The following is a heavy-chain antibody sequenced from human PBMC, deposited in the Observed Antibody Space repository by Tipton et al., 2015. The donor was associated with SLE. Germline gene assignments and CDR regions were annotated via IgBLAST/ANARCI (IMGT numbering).Heavy chain of an antibody. CDR3: AREGAMGAGVY. CDR1: GGTFSSYA. V-gene: IGHV1-69*09. Sequence: QLVQSGAEVKRPGSSVKVSCKASGGTFSSYAISWVRQVPGQGLEWMGRIIPILGIANYAQKFQGRVTITADKSTSTAYMELSSLRSEDTAVYYCAREGAMGAGVYWGQGTLVTVSS. CDR2: IIPILGIA. J-gene: IGHJ4*02. D-gene: IGHD5-18*01.